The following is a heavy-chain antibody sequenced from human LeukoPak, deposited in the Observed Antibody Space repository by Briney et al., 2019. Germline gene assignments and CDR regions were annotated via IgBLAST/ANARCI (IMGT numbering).Heavy chain of an antibody. V-gene: IGHV3-33*06. J-gene: IGHJ4*01. CDR1: GFIFSTYG. D-gene: IGHD2-21*02. CDR2: IWYDGSYK. Sequence: GGSLRLSCAASGFIFSTYGMHWVRQAPGKGLEWVAVIWYDGSYKHYDDSVTARFTISRDNSDKTVHLQMNSLRGDDTAVYYCVKYYCGGDGHNAPLGFDYWGHGARVTVSS. CDR3: VKYYCGGDGHNAPLGFDY.